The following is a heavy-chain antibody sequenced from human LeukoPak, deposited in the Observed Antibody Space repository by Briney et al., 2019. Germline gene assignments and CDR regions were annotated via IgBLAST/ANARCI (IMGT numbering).Heavy chain of an antibody. V-gene: IGHV4-34*01. CDR1: GGSFSGYY. J-gene: IGHJ6*02. CDR2: INHSGST. D-gene: IGHD2-2*01. Sequence: PSETLSLTCAVYGGSFSGYYWSWIRQPPGKGLEWIGEINHSGSTNYNPSLKSRVTISVDTSKNQFSLKLSSLTAADTAVYYCARDHIVVVPAAGYYHYGMDVWGQGTTVTVSS. CDR3: ARDHIVVVPAAGYYHYGMDV.